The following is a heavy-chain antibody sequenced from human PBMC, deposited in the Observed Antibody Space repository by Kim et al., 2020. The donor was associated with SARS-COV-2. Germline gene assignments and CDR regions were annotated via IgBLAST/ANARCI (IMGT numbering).Heavy chain of an antibody. CDR2: IYSGGST. J-gene: IGHJ6*02. V-gene: IGHV3-53*01. CDR1: GFTVSSNY. D-gene: IGHD5-12*01. Sequence: GGSLRLSCAASGFTVSSNYMSWVRQAPGKGLEWVSVIYSGGSTYYADSVKGRFTISRDNSKNTLYLQMNSLRAEDTAVYYCARDRGYSGYVHYYYGMDVWGQGTTVTASS. CDR3: ARDRGYSGYVHYYYGMDV.